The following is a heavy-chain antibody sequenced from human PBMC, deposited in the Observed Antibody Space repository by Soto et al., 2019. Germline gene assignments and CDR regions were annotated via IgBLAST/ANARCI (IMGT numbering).Heavy chain of an antibody. CDR3: ARYANYYDSSGYYNPARYYYYVMDV. CDR1: GGTFSSYA. CDR2: IIPIFGTA. J-gene: IGHJ6*02. D-gene: IGHD3-22*01. V-gene: IGHV1-69*13. Sequence: SVKVSFKASGGTFSSYAISWWRQAPGQGLEWMGGIIPIFGTANYAQKFQGRVTITADESTSTAYMELSSLRSEDTAVYYCARYANYYDSSGYYNPARYYYYVMDVWGQGTTVTVSS.